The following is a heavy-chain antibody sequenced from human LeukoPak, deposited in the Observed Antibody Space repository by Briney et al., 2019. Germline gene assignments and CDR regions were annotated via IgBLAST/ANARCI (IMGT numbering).Heavy chain of an antibody. V-gene: IGHV3-23*01. CDR1: GFTFSNYA. CDR2: TDGRGDTT. J-gene: IGHJ4*02. D-gene: IGHD6-6*01. Sequence: GGSLTLSCAVSGFTFSNYAMTWVRQAPGEGLEWVSSTDGRGDTTFYTGSVKGRFTISRDNSKNTLYLQMNSLRAEDTAVYYCARERVENQQLVGGNYWGQGTLVTVSS. CDR3: ARERVENQQLVGGNY.